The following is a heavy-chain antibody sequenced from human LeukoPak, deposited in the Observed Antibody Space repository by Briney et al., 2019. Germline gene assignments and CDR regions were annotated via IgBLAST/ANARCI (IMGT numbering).Heavy chain of an antibody. CDR2: INTDGSST. CDR1: GFTFSSYW. D-gene: IGHD3-22*01. J-gene: IGHJ4*02. CDR3: ARVATYYDSSGYNSGYFDY. Sequence: GGSLRLSCAASGFTFSSYWMHWVRQAPGKGLVLVSRINTDGSSTTYADSVKGRFTISRDNAKNTLYLQMNSLRAEDTAVYYCARVATYYDSSGYNSGYFDYWGQGTLVTVSS. V-gene: IGHV3-74*01.